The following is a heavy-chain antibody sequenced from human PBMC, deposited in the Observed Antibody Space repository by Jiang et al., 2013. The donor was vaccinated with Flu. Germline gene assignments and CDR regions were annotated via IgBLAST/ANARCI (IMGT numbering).Heavy chain of an antibody. D-gene: IGHD6-19*01. Sequence: SGSTNYNPSLKSRVTISVDTSKNQFSLKLSSVTAADTAVYYCASLAVAGTWGQGTLVTVSS. V-gene: IGHV4-34*01. J-gene: IGHJ5*02. CDR3: ASLAVAGT. CDR2: SGST.